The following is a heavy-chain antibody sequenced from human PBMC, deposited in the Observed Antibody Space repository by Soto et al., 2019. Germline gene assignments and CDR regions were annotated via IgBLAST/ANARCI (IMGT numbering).Heavy chain of an antibody. Sequence: SETLSLTCRVSGGSISGSYWSWIRQSPGKGLEWLGYVYYTGSTNYSPSLRSRVSISVDTSKNEFSLRLSSVTAADTAVYCCARSVAGTSANMDEWGQGTLDTVSS. CDR3: ARSVAGTSANMDE. CDR1: GGSISGSY. V-gene: IGHV4-59*01. J-gene: IGHJ4*02. CDR2: VYYTGST. D-gene: IGHD6-6*01.